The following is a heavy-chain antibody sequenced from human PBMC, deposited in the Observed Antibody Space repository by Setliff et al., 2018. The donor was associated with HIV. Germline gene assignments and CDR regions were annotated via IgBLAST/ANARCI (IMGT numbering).Heavy chain of an antibody. D-gene: IGHD3-10*01. V-gene: IGHV3-11*06. CDR3: ARAVGPGAIHF. J-gene: IGHJ4*02. CDR2: ISSSSSYT. Sequence: GGSLRLSCAASGFTFSDYYMSWIRQAPGKGLEWVSYISSSSSYTNYADSVKGRFTISRDNAKNSLYLQMNSLRAEDTAVYYCARAVGPGAIHFWGQGTLVTVSS. CDR1: GFTFSDYY.